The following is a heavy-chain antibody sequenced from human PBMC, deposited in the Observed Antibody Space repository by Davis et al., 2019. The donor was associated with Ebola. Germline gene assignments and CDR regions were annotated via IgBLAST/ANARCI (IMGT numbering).Heavy chain of an antibody. J-gene: IGHJ6*04. CDR1: GFTFSTYT. CDR3: AKFTRNSSSWPYYGMDV. Sequence: GGSLRLSCAASGFTFSTYTMTWVRQAPGKGLEWVSSISISSAFIYYADSVKGRFTISRDNAKNSLYLQMNSLRAEDTAVYYCAKFTRNSSSWPYYGMDVWGKGTTVTVSS. D-gene: IGHD6-13*01. V-gene: IGHV3-21*01. CDR2: ISISSAFI.